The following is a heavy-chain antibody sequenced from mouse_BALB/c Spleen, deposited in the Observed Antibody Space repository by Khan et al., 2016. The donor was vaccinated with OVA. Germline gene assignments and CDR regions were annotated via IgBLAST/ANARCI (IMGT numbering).Heavy chain of an antibody. CDR3: ARLAYYYNSEGFAY. D-gene: IGHD1-1*01. CDR2: ISSGGHYT. J-gene: IGHJ3*01. CDR1: GFTFSTYG. Sequence: EVMLVESGGDLVKPGGSLKLSCAASGFTFSTYGMSWVRQTPDKRLEWVATISSGGHYTYYPDSVKGRFTISRDNAKSTLYLQMSSLKSEDTAIYCCARLAYYYNSEGFAYWGQGTLVTVSA. V-gene: IGHV5-6*01.